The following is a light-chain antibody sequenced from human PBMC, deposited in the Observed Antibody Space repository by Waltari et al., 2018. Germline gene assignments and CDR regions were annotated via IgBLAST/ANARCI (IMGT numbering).Light chain of an antibody. CDR2: AAS. Sequence: DIQLTQSPSSVSASVGDTVTIACRASQAISNKLAWYQQRAGKAPKLLIFAASTLQGGVPSRFSGSGSETDFTLTINSLQPEDFATYYCQEANSFPRATFGGGTKVEIK. CDR1: QAISNK. V-gene: IGKV1-12*01. CDR3: QEANSFPRAT. J-gene: IGKJ4*01.